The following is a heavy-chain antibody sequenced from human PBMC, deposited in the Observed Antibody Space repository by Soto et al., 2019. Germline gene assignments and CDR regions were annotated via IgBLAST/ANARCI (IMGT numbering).Heavy chain of an antibody. CDR2: IYWDDDK. Sequence: SGPTRVNPTQTLTLTCTFSRLSLTTSEVGVGWIRQPPGKALEWLALIYWDDDKRYSPSLKSRLTITKDTSKNQVVLTMINLDPVDTATYYCAHSSGIDAFDIWGQGTMVTVSS. CDR1: RLSLTTSEVG. CDR3: AHSSGIDAFDI. D-gene: IGHD6-19*01. V-gene: IGHV2-5*02. J-gene: IGHJ3*02.